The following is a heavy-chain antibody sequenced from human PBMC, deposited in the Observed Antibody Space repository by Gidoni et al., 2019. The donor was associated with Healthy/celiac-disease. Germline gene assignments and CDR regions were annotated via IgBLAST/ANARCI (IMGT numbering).Heavy chain of an antibody. V-gene: IGHV3-23*01. D-gene: IGHD6-19*01. CDR1: GFTFSSYA. J-gene: IGHJ4*02. CDR3: AKSVAGSRSFDY. Sequence: EVQLLESGGGLVQPGGSMRLSCAASGFTFSSYAMSWVRQAPGKGLEWVSAISGSGGSTYYADSVKGRFTISRDNSKNTLYLQMNSLRAEDTAVYYCAKSVAGSRSFDYWGQGTLVTVSS. CDR2: ISGSGGST.